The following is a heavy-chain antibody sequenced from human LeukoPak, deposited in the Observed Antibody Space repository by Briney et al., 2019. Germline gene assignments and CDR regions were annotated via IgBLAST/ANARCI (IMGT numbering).Heavy chain of an antibody. Sequence: GESLKISCKGSGYSFTSYWIGWVRQMPGKGLEWMGIIYPGDSDTRYSPSFQGQVTISADQSISTAYLQWSSLKASDTAMYYCARQDYYGSGSYYNWYYFDYWGQGTLVTVSS. CDR1: GYSFTSYW. J-gene: IGHJ4*02. V-gene: IGHV5-51*01. CDR3: ARQDYYGSGSYYNWYYFDY. CDR2: IYPGDSDT. D-gene: IGHD3-10*01.